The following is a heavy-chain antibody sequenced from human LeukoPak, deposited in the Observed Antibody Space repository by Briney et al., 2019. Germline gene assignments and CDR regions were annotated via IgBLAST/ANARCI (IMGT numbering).Heavy chain of an antibody. CDR2: NSGSGGST. J-gene: IGHJ6*02. D-gene: IGHD4-17*01. V-gene: IGHV3-23*01. Sequence: QSGGSLRLSCAASGFTFSSYAMSWVRQAPVKGLEWVSANSGSGGSTYYADSVKGRFTISRDNSKNTLYLQMNSLRAEGTAVCYCAKTGGAYGYYGMDVWGQGTTVTVSS. CDR1: GFTFSSYA. CDR3: AKTGGAYGYYGMDV.